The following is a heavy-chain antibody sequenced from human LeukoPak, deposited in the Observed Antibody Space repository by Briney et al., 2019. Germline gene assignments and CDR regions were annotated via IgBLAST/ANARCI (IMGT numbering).Heavy chain of an antibody. Sequence: GGSLRLSGTASGFTFSTFEMSWVRQAPGKGLEWISYIDSRSSFIRYADSVKGRFTISRDNAENSLYLQMNSLRAEDTAIYHCVRDPLVPGVFFDFWGRGTLVTVSP. CDR2: IDSRSSFI. D-gene: IGHD3-10*01. CDR1: GFTFSTFE. V-gene: IGHV3-48*03. J-gene: IGHJ4*01. CDR3: VRDPLVPGVFFDF.